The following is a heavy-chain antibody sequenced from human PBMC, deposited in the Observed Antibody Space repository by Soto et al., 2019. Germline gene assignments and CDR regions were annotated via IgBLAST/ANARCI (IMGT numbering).Heavy chain of an antibody. V-gene: IGHV1-18*01. CDR3: ARPRGYDVPSYYYDIDV. Sequence: ASVKVSCKSSGYPFSIYGITWGRRAPGQWLEWMGWIIAYNGDTNYAQKLQGRVTMTTDTSTSTAYMELRSLRSDDTAVYYCARPRGYDVPSYYYDIDVWGQGTTVTVSS. CDR2: IIAYNGDT. J-gene: IGHJ6*02. CDR1: GYPFSIYG. D-gene: IGHD5-12*01.